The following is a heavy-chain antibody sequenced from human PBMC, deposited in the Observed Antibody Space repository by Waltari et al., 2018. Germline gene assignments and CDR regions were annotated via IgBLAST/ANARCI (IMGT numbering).Heavy chain of an antibody. CDR1: GFTFRNYW. CDR3: ARESTASNEGV. Sequence: EEQLVESGGGLVQPGGSLRLSCEGSGFTFRNYWMSWVRQAPGKGLEWVANIRRDGSQSNYVDSVKGRFTISRDKAKKSLYLQMNSLRAEDTGVYYCARESTASNEGVWGQGTLVTVSS. J-gene: IGHJ4*02. CDR2: IRRDGSQS. V-gene: IGHV3-7*01. D-gene: IGHD4-17*01.